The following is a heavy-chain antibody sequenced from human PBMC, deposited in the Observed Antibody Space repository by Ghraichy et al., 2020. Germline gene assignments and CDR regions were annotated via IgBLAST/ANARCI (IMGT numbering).Heavy chain of an antibody. CDR1: GFTFSSYA. CDR2: ISSNGGST. V-gene: IGHV3-64*01. Sequence: GSLRLSCAASGFTFSSYAMHWVRQAPGKGLEYVSAISSNGGSTYYANSVKGRFTISRDNSKNTLYLQMGSLRAEDMAVYYCARDLRDSSGYYPPPNDYWGQGTLVTVSS. D-gene: IGHD3-22*01. CDR3: ARDLRDSSGYYPPPNDY. J-gene: IGHJ4*02.